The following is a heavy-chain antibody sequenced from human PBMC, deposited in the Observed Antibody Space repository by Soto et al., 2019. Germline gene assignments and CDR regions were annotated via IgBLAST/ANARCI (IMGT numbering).Heavy chain of an antibody. CDR3: ATMALAGGEDFFAF. CDR1: GGSITSNSYY. Sequence: QLQLQESGPGLVKPSETLSLTCTVSGGSITSNSYYWGWIRQPPGKGLEWIGNIFYSGTTYNNPSLKSRATISVDTSSNTFSLKMTSLTASDTAVYFCATMALAGGEDFFAFWGRGTLVTVSS. J-gene: IGHJ4*02. D-gene: IGHD7-27*01. CDR2: IFYSGTT. V-gene: IGHV4-39*01.